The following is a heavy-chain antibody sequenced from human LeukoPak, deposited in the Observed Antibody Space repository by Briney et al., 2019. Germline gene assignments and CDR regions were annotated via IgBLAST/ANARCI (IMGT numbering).Heavy chain of an antibody. CDR3: AKYLEWKFHSGYDPGAFHY. J-gene: IGHJ4*02. D-gene: IGHD5-12*01. Sequence: PGGSLRLSCAASGFTFSSYAMSWVRQAPGKGLEWVSAISGSGGSTYYADSVKGRFTISRDNSKNTLYLQMNSLRAEDTAVYYCAKYLEWKFHSGYDPGAFHYWGQGPLVTLSS. V-gene: IGHV3-23*01. CDR1: GFTFSSYA. CDR2: ISGSGGST.